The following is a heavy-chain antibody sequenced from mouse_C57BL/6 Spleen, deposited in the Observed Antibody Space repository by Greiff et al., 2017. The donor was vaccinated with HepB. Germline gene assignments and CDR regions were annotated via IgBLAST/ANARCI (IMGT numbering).Heavy chain of an antibody. V-gene: IGHV14-1*01. CDR1: GFNIKDYY. CDR2: IDPEDGDT. CDR3: TTLLLGGDAMDY. D-gene: IGHD2-10*01. Sequence: VQLKQSGAELVRPGGSVKLSCTASGFNIKDYYMHWVKQRPEQGLEWIGRIDPEDGDTEYAPKFQGKGTMTADTSSNNAYLQLSSLTSEDTAVYYCTTLLLGGDAMDYWGQGTSVTVSS. J-gene: IGHJ4*01.